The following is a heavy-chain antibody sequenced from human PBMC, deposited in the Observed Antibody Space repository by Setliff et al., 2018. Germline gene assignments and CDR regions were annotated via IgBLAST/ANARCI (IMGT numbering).Heavy chain of an antibody. CDR2: IRPDGSET. CDR3: AREGSSAWYGGGVDY. D-gene: IGHD6-19*01. J-gene: IGHJ4*02. CDR1: GFTFGSFY. V-gene: IGHV3-7*01. Sequence: GGSLRLSCAASGFTFGSFYMTWVRQAPGKGLEWVANIRPDGSETGSVDSVKGRFTISRDNAKNSLYLQMNSLRAEDTAVYYRAREGSSAWYGGGVDYWGQGTLVTVSS.